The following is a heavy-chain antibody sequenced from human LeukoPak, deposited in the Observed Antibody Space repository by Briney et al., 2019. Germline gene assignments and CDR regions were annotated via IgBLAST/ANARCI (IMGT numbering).Heavy chain of an antibody. CDR2: MNPNSGNT. CDR1: GYTFTSYD. J-gene: IGHJ6*02. V-gene: IGHV1-8*01. CDR3: ARGVRYYDILTGYYTHYGMDV. Sequence: ASVKVSCKASGYTFTSYDINWVRQATGQGLEWMGWMNPNSGNTGYAQKFQGRVTMTRNTSISTAYMELSSLRSEDTAVYYCARGVRYYDILTGYYTHYGMDVWGQGNTVTVSS. D-gene: IGHD3-9*01.